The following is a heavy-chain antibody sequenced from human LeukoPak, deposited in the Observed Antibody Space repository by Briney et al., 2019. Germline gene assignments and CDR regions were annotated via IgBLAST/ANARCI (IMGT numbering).Heavy chain of an antibody. CDR2: IYYSGST. V-gene: IGHV4-59*08. D-gene: IGHD1-26*01. CDR1: GGSISSYY. CDR3: ARLFYSGSYYVGHYYYGMDV. J-gene: IGHJ6*02. Sequence: SETLSLTCTVSGGSISSYYWSWIRQPPGKGLEWIGYIYYSGSTSYNPSLKSRVTISVDTSKNQFSLKLSSVTAADTAVYYCARLFYSGSYYVGHYYYGMDVWGQGTTVTVS.